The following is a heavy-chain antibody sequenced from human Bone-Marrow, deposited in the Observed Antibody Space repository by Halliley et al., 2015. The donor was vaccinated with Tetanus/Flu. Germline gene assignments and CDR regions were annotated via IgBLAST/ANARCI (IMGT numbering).Heavy chain of an antibody. CDR1: GGYINSSNW. CDR2: IYHSGST. Sequence: TLSLTCAVSGGYINSSNWWSWVHQPPGKGLEWIGEIYHSGSTNYNPSLKSRVTISIDKSKNQFSLKLTSVTAADTAVYYCARDGASAGAYYFNYWGQGILVTVSS. D-gene: IGHD2-15*01. CDR3: ARDGASAGAYYFNY. V-gene: IGHV4-4*02. J-gene: IGHJ4*02.